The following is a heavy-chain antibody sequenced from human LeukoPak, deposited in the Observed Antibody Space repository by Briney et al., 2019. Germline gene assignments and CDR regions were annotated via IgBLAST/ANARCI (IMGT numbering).Heavy chain of an antibody. CDR1: RFPFSEYW. D-gene: IGHD5/OR15-5a*01. CDR3: ARDVSGLGDS. CDR2: INSHGRAP. V-gene: IGHV3-74*03. Sequence: PGGTLRLSSTPSRFPFSEYWIHWVTHTPEKGLMYVSKINSHGRAPQYAESVKGRFTISTDNRKNTLYLQMNSLRAEDTAVYYFARDVSGLGDSWGQGALVTVSS. J-gene: IGHJ4*02.